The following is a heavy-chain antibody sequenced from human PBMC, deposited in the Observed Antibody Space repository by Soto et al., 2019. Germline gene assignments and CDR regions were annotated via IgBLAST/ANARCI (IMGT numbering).Heavy chain of an antibody. D-gene: IGHD3-22*01. V-gene: IGHV1-69*06. Sequence: QVQLVQSGAEVKKPGSSVKVSCKASGGTFSSYAISWVRQAPGQGLEWMGGIIPIFGTANYAQKFQGIVTITADKATSPAYMELSSLRSEDTAVYYCARGPYYYDSSGYYYYFDYWGQGTLVTVSS. J-gene: IGHJ4*02. CDR1: GGTFSSYA. CDR2: IIPIFGTA. CDR3: ARGPYYYDSSGYYYYFDY.